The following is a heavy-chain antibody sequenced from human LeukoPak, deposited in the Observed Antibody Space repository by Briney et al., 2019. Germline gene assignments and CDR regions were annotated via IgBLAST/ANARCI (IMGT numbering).Heavy chain of an antibody. D-gene: IGHD2-21*02. Sequence: GGSLRLSCAASGFTFDDYGMSWVRQAPGKGLEWVSGINWNGDSTGYADSVKGRFTISRDNAKNSLYLQMNSLRAEDTAVYYCARRSYCGGDCYGSDAFDIWGQGTMVTVSS. CDR2: INWNGDST. CDR3: ARRSYCGGDCYGSDAFDI. J-gene: IGHJ3*02. CDR1: GFTFDDYG. V-gene: IGHV3-20*04.